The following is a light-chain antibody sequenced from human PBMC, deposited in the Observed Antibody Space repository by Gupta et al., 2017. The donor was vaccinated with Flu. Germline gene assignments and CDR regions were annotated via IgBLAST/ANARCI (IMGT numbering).Light chain of an antibody. V-gene: IGKV3-11*01. Sequence: ETVLTQSPATLSLSPGERATLSCRASQSVSSYLSWYQPKPGQATRLLIYDASNRATGIPARFSGSGSGTVLLLTISSLEPEDFAFYYCQQRSNGLTFGGGTKVEIK. CDR1: QSVSSY. J-gene: IGKJ4*01. CDR3: QQRSNGLT. CDR2: DAS.